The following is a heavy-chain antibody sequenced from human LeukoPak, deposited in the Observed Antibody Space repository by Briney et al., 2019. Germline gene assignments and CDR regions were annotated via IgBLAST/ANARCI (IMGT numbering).Heavy chain of an antibody. CDR1: GYTFTGYY. V-gene: IGHV1-2*06. CDR3: ARAGDVVLWFGEDNWFDH. Sequence: ASVKVSCKASGYTFTGYYMHWVRQAPGQGLEWMGRINPNSGGTNYAQKFQGRVTMTRDTSISTAYMELSRLRSDDTAVYYCARAGDVVLWFGEDNWFDHWGQGTLVTVSS. J-gene: IGHJ5*02. CDR2: INPNSGGT. D-gene: IGHD3-10*01.